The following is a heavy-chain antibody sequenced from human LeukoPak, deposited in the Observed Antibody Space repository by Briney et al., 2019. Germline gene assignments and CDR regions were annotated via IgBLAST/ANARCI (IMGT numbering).Heavy chain of an antibody. D-gene: IGHD6-19*01. CDR1: GGSISSSSYY. CDR3: ARAAYSSGWYGHYFDY. V-gene: IGHV4-39*07. Sequence: SETLSLTCTVSGGSISSSSYYWGWIRQPPGKGLEWIGSIYYSGSTYYNPSLKSRVTISVDTSKNQFSLKLSSVTAAGTAVYYCARAAYSSGWYGHYFDYWGQGTLVTVSS. J-gene: IGHJ4*02. CDR2: IYYSGST.